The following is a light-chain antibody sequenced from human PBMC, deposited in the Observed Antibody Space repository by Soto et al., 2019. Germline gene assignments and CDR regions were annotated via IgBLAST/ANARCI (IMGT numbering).Light chain of an antibody. CDR1: QAFAGY. CDR3: QQAYSFPIT. V-gene: IGKV1D-12*01. CDR2: GAS. J-gene: IGKJ5*01. Sequence: GDRVTITCRASQAFAGYLAWYQHKPGRTPELLIHGASRLQSGVPARFSGSGSGTDFTLSINSLQPEDFATYYCQQAYSFPITFGQGTRLDI.